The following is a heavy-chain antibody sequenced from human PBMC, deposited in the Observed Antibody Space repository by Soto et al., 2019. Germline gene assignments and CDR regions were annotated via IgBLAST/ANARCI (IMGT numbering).Heavy chain of an antibody. CDR1: GFTFNTYS. Sequence: PGGSLRLSCAASGFTFNTYSMNWVRQAPGKGLEWVSSISSSSSYIYYADPVKGRFAISRDNTKNSLYLQMNSLRAEDTAVYYCARGHDPFSSGYPYYYYYGMDVWGQG. CDR3: ARGHDPFSSGYPYYYYYGMDV. J-gene: IGHJ6*02. V-gene: IGHV3-21*01. CDR2: ISSSSSYI. D-gene: IGHD3-22*01.